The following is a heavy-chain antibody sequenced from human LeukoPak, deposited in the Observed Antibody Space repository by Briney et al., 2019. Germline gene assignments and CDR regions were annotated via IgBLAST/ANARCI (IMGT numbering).Heavy chain of an antibody. J-gene: IGHJ3*01. Sequence: GGSLRLSCTASGFTFGDYAMHWVRQAPGKGLEWVAGIRWNSGSKAYADSVKGRFSISRDNAKNSLHLEMNSPRVDDTALYYCVKDSNSGHYFTDVFDVWGQGTMVTVSS. CDR1: GFTFGDYA. D-gene: IGHD3-3*01. V-gene: IGHV3-9*01. CDR2: IRWNSGSK. CDR3: VKDSNSGHYFTDVFDV.